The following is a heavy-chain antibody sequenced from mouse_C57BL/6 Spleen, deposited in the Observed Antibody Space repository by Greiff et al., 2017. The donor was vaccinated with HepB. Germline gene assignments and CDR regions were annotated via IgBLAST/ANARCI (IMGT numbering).Heavy chain of an antibody. D-gene: IGHD2-5*01. Sequence: VQLQQSGAELVKPGASVKLSCKASGYTFTSYWMHWVKQRPGQGLEWIGMIHPNSGSTNYNEKFKSKATLTVDKSSSTAYMQLSSLTSEDSAVYYCARGSNYAGYYFDYWGQGTTLTVSS. V-gene: IGHV1-64*01. CDR1: GYTFTSYW. CDR2: IHPNSGST. CDR3: ARGSNYAGYYFDY. J-gene: IGHJ2*01.